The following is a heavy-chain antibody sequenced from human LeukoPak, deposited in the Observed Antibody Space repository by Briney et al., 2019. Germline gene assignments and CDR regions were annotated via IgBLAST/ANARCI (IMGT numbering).Heavy chain of an antibody. D-gene: IGHD2-8*01. CDR3: AREAPIVLMVYAPLDENNWFDP. Sequence: ASVKVSCKGSGYTFTGYYMHWVRHAPGQGLEWMGWINPNSGGTNYAQKFQGRVTMTRDTSISTAYMELSRLRSDDTAVYYCAREAPIVLMVYAPLDENNWFDPWGQGTLFTVSS. CDR1: GYTFTGYY. CDR2: INPNSGGT. J-gene: IGHJ5*02. V-gene: IGHV1-2*02.